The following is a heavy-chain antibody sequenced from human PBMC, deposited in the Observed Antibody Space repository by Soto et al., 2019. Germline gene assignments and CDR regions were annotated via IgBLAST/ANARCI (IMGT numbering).Heavy chain of an antibody. CDR2: IYHSGST. V-gene: IGHV4-30-2*01. CDR1: GGSISSGAYS. Sequence: QLQLQESGSGLVKPSQTLSLTCAVSGGSISSGAYSWSWIRQPPGKGLEWIGYIYHSGSTYYNPSLKGRVTISVDRSKNQFSLKLSSVTAADTAVYYCARVGSGYFDSSGYSDYWGQGTLVTVSS. J-gene: IGHJ4*02. D-gene: IGHD3-22*01. CDR3: ARVGSGYFDSSGYSDY.